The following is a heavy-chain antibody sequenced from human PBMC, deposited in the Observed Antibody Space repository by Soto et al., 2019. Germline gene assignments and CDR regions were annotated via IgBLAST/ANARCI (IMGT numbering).Heavy chain of an antibody. CDR1: GYTLTGYF. Sequence: ASVKVSCKASGYTLTGYFMHWVRQAPGQGLDYMGWIKPDSGGRSYAQKFQGRITMTSDTSISTVYMEVSSLGSDDTAVYYCARNPRAQAVAGRGEKYYYGMDVWG. D-gene: IGHD6-19*01. CDR3: ARNPRAQAVAGRGEKYYYGMDV. CDR2: IKPDSGGR. J-gene: IGHJ6*02. V-gene: IGHV1-2*02.